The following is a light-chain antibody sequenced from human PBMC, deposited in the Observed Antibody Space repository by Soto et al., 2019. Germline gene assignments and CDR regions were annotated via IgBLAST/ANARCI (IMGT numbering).Light chain of an antibody. CDR2: EGS. CDR1: SSDIGSYQF. V-gene: IGLV2-23*01. CDR3: SSYAGSTTPVV. Sequence: QSALTQPASVSGSPGQSITISCTGTSSDIGSYQFVSWYQQHPGKAPKLMIFEGSKWPSGVSNRFSGSKSGNTASLTISGLQAEDEADYYCSSYAGSTTPVVFGGGTKLTVL. J-gene: IGLJ2*01.